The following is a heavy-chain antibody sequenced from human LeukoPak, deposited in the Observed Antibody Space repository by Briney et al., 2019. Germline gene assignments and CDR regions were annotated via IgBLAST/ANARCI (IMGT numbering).Heavy chain of an antibody. J-gene: IGHJ6*03. Sequence: PSETLSLTCAVYGGSFSGSSWSWIRQPPGKGLEWIGEINHGGGNNYNPSFKSRPTISIDTSKDQFSLKLTSVTAADSAVYYCATAGKARSSNLEYYVDVWGKGTTVTVSS. CDR3: ATAGKARSSNLEYYVDV. D-gene: IGHD6-13*01. CDR1: GGSFSGSS. V-gene: IGHV4-34*01. CDR2: INHGGGN.